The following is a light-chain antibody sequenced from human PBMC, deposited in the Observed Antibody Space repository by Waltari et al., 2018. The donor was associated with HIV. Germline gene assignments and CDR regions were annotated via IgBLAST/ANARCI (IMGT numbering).Light chain of an antibody. Sequence: QSALTQPRSVSGSPGQSVTISCTGTSSDVGAYNYVSWYQHHPNKGPKLLIYDVNKRPSGVPDRFSGSKSGTSASLAITGLQAEDEADYYCQSYDSSLSGRVFGGGTKLTVL. CDR3: QSYDSSLSGRV. J-gene: IGLJ2*01. CDR2: DVN. CDR1: SSDVGAYNY. V-gene: IGLV2-11*01.